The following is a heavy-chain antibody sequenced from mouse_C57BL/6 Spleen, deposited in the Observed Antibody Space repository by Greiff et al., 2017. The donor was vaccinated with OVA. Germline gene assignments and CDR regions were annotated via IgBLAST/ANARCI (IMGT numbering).Heavy chain of an antibody. J-gene: IGHJ2*01. D-gene: IGHD2-5*01. CDR3: AREDSTLDY. CDR1: GFTFSDYG. V-gene: IGHV5-17*01. CDR2: ISSGSSTI. Sequence: DVHLVESGGGLVKPGGSLKLSCAASGFTFSDYGMHWVRQAPEKGLEWVAYISSGSSTIYYADTVKGRFTISRDNAKNTLFLQMTSLRSEDTAMYYCAREDSTLDYWGQGTTLTVSS.